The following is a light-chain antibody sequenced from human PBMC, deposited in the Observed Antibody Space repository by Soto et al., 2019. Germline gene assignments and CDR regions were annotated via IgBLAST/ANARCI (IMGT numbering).Light chain of an antibody. CDR2: EVY. CDR1: SSDFGGYSF. J-gene: IGLJ2*01. V-gene: IGLV2-8*01. Sequence: QSALTQPPSASGSPGQSVTISCTGASSDFGGYSFVSWYQRHSGKAPKLLIYEVYKRPSGVPDRFSGSKSGNTASLTVSGLQADDEADYYCSSYAGRNNLLFGGGTKLT. CDR3: SSYAGRNNLL.